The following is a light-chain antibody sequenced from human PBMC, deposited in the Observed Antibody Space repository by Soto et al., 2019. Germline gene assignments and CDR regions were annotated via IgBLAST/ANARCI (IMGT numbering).Light chain of an antibody. CDR1: QSVSSN. V-gene: IGKV3-15*01. J-gene: IGKJ1*01. CDR3: QQYNNWSRT. Sequence: EIVMTQSPATLSVSPGERATLSCRASQSVSSNIAWYQQNPGQASRLLIYGQSTRAPGIPARFSGSGSGTEFTLTTSSLQAADFAVYYCQQYNNWSRTFCQWTKVEIK. CDR2: GQS.